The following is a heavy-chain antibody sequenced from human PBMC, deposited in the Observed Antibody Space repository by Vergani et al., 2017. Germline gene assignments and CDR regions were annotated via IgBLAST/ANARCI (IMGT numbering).Heavy chain of an antibody. V-gene: IGHV4-39*01. Sequence: QLHLQASGPGLVKPSETLSLTCTVSGGSITSRSYYWGWIRQPPGKGLEWIGNVYHSGGAYYNPSLKGVVTISVDTSKNQFPLEVTSVTAADAAIYFCARTESFILRYFHWALWGQGTLVTVSS. D-gene: IGHD3-9*01. CDR1: GGSITSRSYY. J-gene: IGHJ4*02. CDR2: VYHSGGA. CDR3: ARTESFILRYFHWAL.